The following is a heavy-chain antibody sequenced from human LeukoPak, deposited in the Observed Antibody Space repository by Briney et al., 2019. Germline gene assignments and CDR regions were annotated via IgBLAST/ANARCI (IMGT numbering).Heavy chain of an antibody. J-gene: IGHJ4*02. V-gene: IGHV1-69*13. CDR2: IIPIFGTA. CDR1: GGTFSSYA. Sequence: SVKVSCKASGGTFSSYATSWVRQAPGQGLEWMGGIIPIFGTANYAQKFQGRVTITADESTSTAYMELSSLRSEDTAVYYCARGPEDYDSSGYSNFGYWGQGTLVTVSS. D-gene: IGHD3-22*01. CDR3: ARGPEDYDSSGYSNFGY.